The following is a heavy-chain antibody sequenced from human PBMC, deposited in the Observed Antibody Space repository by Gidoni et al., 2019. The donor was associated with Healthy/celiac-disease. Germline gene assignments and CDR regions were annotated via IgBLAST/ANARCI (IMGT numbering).Heavy chain of an antibody. CDR2: ISSSSSYI. J-gene: IGHJ5*02. CDR3: ARVDCSGGSCTFDP. Sequence: EVQLVESGGGLVKPGGSLRLSGAASGFTFSSYSMNWVRQAPGKGPEWVSSISSSSSYIYYADSVKGRFTISRDNAKNSLYLQMNSLRAEDTAVYYCARVDCSGGSCTFDPWGQGTLVTVSS. V-gene: IGHV3-21*01. D-gene: IGHD2-15*01. CDR1: GFTFSSYS.